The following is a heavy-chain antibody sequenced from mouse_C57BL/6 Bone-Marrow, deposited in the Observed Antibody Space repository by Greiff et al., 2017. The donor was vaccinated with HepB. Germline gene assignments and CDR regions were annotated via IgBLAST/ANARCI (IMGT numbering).Heavy chain of an antibody. V-gene: IGHV5-4*01. J-gene: IGHJ3*01. CDR2: ISDGGSYT. CDR3: ARRGSYYGSSPWFAY. CDR1: GFTFSSYA. Sequence: EVQLQESGGGLVKPGGSLKLSCAASGFTFSSYAMSWVRQTPEKRLEWVATISDGGSYTYYPDNVKGRFTISRDNAKNNLYLQMSHLKSEDTAMYYCARRGSYYGSSPWFAYWGQGTLVTVSA. D-gene: IGHD1-1*01.